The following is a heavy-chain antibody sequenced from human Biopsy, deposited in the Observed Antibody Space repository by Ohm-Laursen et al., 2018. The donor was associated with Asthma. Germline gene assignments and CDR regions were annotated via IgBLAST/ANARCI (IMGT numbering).Heavy chain of an antibody. D-gene: IGHD3-16*01. J-gene: IGHJ4*02. Sequence: SSVKVSCKASGYTVTRYAINWVRQAPGQGLEWMGWINTNTGNPTYAQGFTGRFVFSLDTSVNTAHLQISSLKAEDTAVYFCARMISYYDEMRDPFFDYWGQGTLVTVSS. CDR2: INTNTGNP. CDR3: ARMISYYDEMRDPFFDY. V-gene: IGHV7-4-1*02. CDR1: GYTVTRYA.